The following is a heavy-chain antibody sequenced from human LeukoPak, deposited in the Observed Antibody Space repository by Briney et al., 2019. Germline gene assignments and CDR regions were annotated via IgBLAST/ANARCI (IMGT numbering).Heavy chain of an antibody. V-gene: IGHV3-30*04. CDR2: ISYGGSNK. Sequence: PGRSLRLSCAASGFTYSSYAMHWVRQAPGKGLEWVAVISYGGSNKYYADSVKGRFTISRDNSKNTLYLQMNSLRAEDTAVYYCARDMATGTTGGDYWGQGTLVTVSS. D-gene: IGHD1-1*01. CDR1: GFTYSSYA. CDR3: ARDMATGTTGGDY. J-gene: IGHJ4*02.